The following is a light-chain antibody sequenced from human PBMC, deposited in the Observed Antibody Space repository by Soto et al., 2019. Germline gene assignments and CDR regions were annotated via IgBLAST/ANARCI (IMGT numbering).Light chain of an antibody. V-gene: IGKV4-1*01. CDR3: QQYYSTPIT. CDR2: WAS. CDR1: QSVLHSSNNKNY. J-gene: IGKJ3*01. Sequence: DIVMTQSPDSLAVSLGERATINCKSSQSVLHSSNNKNYLAWYQQKPGQPPKLLIYWASTRESGVPDRFSGSGSGTDFTLAISSLRAEDVAVYYCQQYYSTPITFGPGTKVYIK.